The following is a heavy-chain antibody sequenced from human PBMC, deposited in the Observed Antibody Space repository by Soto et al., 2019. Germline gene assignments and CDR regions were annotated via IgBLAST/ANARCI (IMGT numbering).Heavy chain of an antibody. CDR1: GGSISSSSYY. D-gene: IGHD6-13*01. CDR3: ASQDSSSWYWFDP. V-gene: IGHV4-39*01. J-gene: IGHJ5*02. CDR2: IYYSGST. Sequence: TLSLTCTVSGGSISSSSYYWGWIRQPPGKGLEWIGSIYYSGSTYYNPSLKSRVTISVDTSKTQFSLKLSSVTAADTAVYYCASQDSSSWYWFDPWGKGTLVTVSS.